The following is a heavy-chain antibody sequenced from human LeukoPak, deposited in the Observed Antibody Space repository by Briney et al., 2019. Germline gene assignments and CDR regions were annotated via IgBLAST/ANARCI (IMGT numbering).Heavy chain of an antibody. CDR1: GFTFSTYW. CDR2: IKGDGSST. Sequence: GGSLRLSCVASGFTFSTYWMHWFRQVPGKGLVWVSRIKGDGSSTHYADSVKGRFTISRDNAKNTLYLQMNSLRAEDTAVYYCARGLSGSMVYWGQGTLVTVSS. V-gene: IGHV3-74*01. J-gene: IGHJ4*02. CDR3: ARGLSGSMVY. D-gene: IGHD3-10*01.